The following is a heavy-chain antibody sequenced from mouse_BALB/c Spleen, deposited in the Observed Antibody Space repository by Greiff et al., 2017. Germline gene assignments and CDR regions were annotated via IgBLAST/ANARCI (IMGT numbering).Heavy chain of an antibody. V-gene: IGHV1-69*02. Sequence: QVQLQQPGAELVRPGASVKLSCKASGYTFTSYWINWVKQRPGQGLEWIGNIYPSDSYTNYNQKFKDKATLTVDKSSSTAYMQLSSPTSEDSAVYYCTASTMITTWFAYWGQGTLVTVSA. CDR3: TASTMITTWFAY. CDR1: GYTFTSYW. CDR2: IYPSDSYT. D-gene: IGHD2-4*01. J-gene: IGHJ3*01.